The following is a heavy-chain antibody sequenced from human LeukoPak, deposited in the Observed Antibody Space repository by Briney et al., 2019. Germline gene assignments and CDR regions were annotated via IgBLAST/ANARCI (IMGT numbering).Heavy chain of an antibody. CDR1: GYSISSGYY. D-gene: IGHD3-3*01. V-gene: IGHV4-38-2*02. CDR3: ARGGRFLEWFWSY. Sequence: PSETLSLTCTVSGYSISSGYYWGWIRQPPGKGLEWIGSIYHSGSTYYNPSLKSRVTISVDTSKNQFSLKLSSVTAADTAVYYCARGGRFLEWFWSYWGQGTLVTVSS. CDR2: IYHSGST. J-gene: IGHJ4*02.